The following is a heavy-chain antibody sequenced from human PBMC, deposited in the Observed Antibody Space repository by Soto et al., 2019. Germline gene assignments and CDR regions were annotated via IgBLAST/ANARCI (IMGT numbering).Heavy chain of an antibody. D-gene: IGHD2-15*01. J-gene: IGHJ4*02. CDR2: INHSGST. CDR3: ARLLPPLDYCSGGSCYAANY. V-gene: IGHV4-34*01. CDR1: GGSFSGYY. Sequence: TLSLTCAVYGGSFSGYYWSWIRQPPGKGLEWIGEINHSGSTNYNPSLKSRVTISVDTSKNQFSLKLSSVTAADTAVYYCARLLPPLDYCSGGSCYAANYWGQG.